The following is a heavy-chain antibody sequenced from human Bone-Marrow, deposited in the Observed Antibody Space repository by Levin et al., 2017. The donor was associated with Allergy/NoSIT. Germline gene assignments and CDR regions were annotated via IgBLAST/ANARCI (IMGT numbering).Heavy chain of an antibody. CDR3: ARVTSEYYFDY. CDR1: GFTFSSYW. J-gene: IGHJ4*02. V-gene: IGHV3-74*01. Sequence: SCAASGFTFSSYWMHWVRQAPGKGLVWVSRINSDGSSTSYADSVKGRFTISRDNAKNTLYLQMNSLRAEDTAVYYCARVTSEYYFDYWGQGTLVTVSS. CDR2: INSDGSST. D-gene: IGHD3-10*01.